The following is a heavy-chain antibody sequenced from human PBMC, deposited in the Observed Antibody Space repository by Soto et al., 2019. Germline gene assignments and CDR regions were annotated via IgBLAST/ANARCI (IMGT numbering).Heavy chain of an antibody. CDR1: GGSISSSSYY. J-gene: IGHJ5*02. Sequence: SETLSLTCTVSGGSISSSSYYWGWIRQPPGKGLEWIGSIYYSGSTYYNPSLKSRVTISVDTSKNQFSLKLSSVTAADTAVYYCARHPYRIDIVVVPAAMFWFDPWGQGTLVTVSS. V-gene: IGHV4-39*01. D-gene: IGHD2-2*01. CDR3: ARHPYRIDIVVVPAAMFWFDP. CDR2: IYYSGST.